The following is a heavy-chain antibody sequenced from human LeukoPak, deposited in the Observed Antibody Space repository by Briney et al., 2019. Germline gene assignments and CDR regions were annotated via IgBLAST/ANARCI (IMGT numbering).Heavy chain of an antibody. CDR1: GYTFTSYD. Sequence: ASVKVSCKASGYTFTSYDINWVRQATGQGLEWMGWMNPNSGNTGYAQKFQGRVTMTRNTSISTAYMELSSLRSEDTAVYYCARHGGVDMVPNGDYWGQGTLVTVSS. J-gene: IGHJ4*02. CDR2: MNPNSGNT. D-gene: IGHD5-12*01. CDR3: ARHGGVDMVPNGDY. V-gene: IGHV1-8*01.